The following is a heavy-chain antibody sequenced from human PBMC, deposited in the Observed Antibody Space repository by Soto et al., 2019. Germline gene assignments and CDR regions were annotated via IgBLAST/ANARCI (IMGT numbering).Heavy chain of an antibody. V-gene: IGHV4-34*01. CDR3: ARGISDY. Sequence: SETLSLTCAVYGGSFSGYYWSWIRQPPGRGLEWIGEINHSGSTNYNPSLKSRVTISVDTSKNQFSLKLSSVTAADTAVYYCARGISDYWGQGTLVTVSS. J-gene: IGHJ4*02. CDR2: INHSGST. CDR1: GGSFSGYY.